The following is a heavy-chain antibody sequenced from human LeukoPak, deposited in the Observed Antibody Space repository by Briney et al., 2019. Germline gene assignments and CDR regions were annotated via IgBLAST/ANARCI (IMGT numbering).Heavy chain of an antibody. Sequence: ASVKVSCKASGYTFTSYYMHWVRQAPGQGLEWMGIINPSGDSTSYAQKLQGRVTMTRDTSTSTVYMELSSLRSEDTAVYYCARVGYYYDSSGYYNYWGQGTLVTVSS. D-gene: IGHD3-22*01. CDR1: GYTFTSYY. CDR3: ARVGYYYDSSGYYNY. J-gene: IGHJ4*02. V-gene: IGHV1-46*03. CDR2: INPSGDST.